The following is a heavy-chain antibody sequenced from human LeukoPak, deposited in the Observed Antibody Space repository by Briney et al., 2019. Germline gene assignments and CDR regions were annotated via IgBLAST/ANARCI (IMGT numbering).Heavy chain of an antibody. Sequence: GASVKVSYKASGYTFTSYGISWVRQAPGQGLEWMGWISGYNGNTNYAQKLQGRVTMTTDTSTSTAYMELRSLRSDDTAVYYCARDRDFDFWSGYFPFDYWGQGTLVTVSS. V-gene: IGHV1-18*01. CDR3: ARDRDFDFWSGYFPFDY. CDR2: ISGYNGNT. CDR1: GYTFTSYG. D-gene: IGHD3-3*01. J-gene: IGHJ4*02.